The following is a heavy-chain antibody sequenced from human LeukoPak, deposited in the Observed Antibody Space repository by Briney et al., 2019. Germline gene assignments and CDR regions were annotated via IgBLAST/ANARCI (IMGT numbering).Heavy chain of an antibody. Sequence: GGSLRLSCAASGFTFSSYAMSWVRQAPGKGLEWVSAISGSGGTTYYAESVKGRFTISRDNSKNTLYLQMKSLRAEDTALYYCAKTALSPPDYWGQGTLVTVS. CDR1: GFTFSSYA. J-gene: IGHJ4*02. CDR2: ISGSGGTT. V-gene: IGHV3-23*01. D-gene: IGHD2-2*01. CDR3: AKTALSPPDY.